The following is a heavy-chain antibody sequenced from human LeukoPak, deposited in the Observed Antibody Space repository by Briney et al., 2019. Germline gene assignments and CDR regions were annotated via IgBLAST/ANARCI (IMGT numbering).Heavy chain of an antibody. J-gene: IGHJ2*01. CDR1: GGSFSGYY. CDR2: INHSGST. CDR3: ARGTGPSYWYFDL. V-gene: IGHV4-34*01. Sequence: SETLSLTCAVYGGSFSGYYWSWIRQPPGKGLEWIGEINHSGSTYYNPSLKSRVTISVDRSKNQFSLKLSSVTAADTAVYYCARGTGPSYWYFDLWGRGTLVTVSS.